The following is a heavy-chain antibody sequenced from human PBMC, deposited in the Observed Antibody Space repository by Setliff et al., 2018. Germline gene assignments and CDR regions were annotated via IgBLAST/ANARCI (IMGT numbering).Heavy chain of an antibody. CDR3: ATDGPVLNGDYIS. D-gene: IGHD3-10*01. Sequence: NPSGTLSLTCSVSGASISTTYYYWDWIRQSPEKGLEWIGTIYQNGITYYNPSVKSRVTISVDKSKNQFSLSLRSVTAADTAVYYCATDGPVLNGDYISWGQGTLVTV. CDR1: GASISTTYYY. J-gene: IGHJ5*02. CDR2: IYQNGIT. V-gene: IGHV4-39*07.